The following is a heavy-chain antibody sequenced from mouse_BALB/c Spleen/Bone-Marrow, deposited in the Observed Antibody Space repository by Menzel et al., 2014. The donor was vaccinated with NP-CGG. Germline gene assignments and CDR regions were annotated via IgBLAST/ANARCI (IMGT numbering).Heavy chain of an antibody. Sequence: EVMLVESGGGLVEPGGSLKLSCAASGFTLIAYTMSWVRQTPEKRLEWVAYINNGGGSTYYPDTVKGRFTISRDNAKNTLYLQMSSLKSEDTAMYYCARHGEERPVLAMDYWGQGTSVTVSS. CDR3: ARHGEERPVLAMDY. D-gene: IGHD2-14*01. J-gene: IGHJ4*01. CDR1: GFTLIAYT. V-gene: IGHV5-12-2*01. CDR2: INNGGGST.